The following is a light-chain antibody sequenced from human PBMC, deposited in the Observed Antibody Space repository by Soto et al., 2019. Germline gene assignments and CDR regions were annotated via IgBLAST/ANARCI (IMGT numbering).Light chain of an antibody. V-gene: IGKV3-15*01. CDR3: QQYHSWPHT. Sequence: ETVLTQSPATLSVSPGERATISCKASQRVTTNLAWYQQKPGQVPRLLIYGVFTRATGIPARFSGSGSGTEFTLSISSLQSEDFAIYHCQQYHSWPHTFGQGTKLEIK. CDR2: GVF. CDR1: QRVTTN. J-gene: IGKJ2*01.